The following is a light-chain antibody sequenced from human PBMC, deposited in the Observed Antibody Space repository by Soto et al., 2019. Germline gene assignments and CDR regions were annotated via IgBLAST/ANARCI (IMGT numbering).Light chain of an antibody. CDR3: QQYATSPHT. CDR2: GAS. J-gene: IGKJ2*01. Sequence: EIVLTQSPATLSLSPGESATLSCRASQSVSSSQVAWYQLKPGQAPRLLIYGASSRATGIPDRFSGVGSETYFTLTISGLEPVDCAVYYGQQYATSPHTFGQGTKLELK. CDR1: QSVSSSQ. V-gene: IGKV3-20*01.